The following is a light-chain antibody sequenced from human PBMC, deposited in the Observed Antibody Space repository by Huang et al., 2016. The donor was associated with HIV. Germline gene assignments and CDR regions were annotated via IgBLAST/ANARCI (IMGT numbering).Light chain of an antibody. Sequence: EVVMTQSPATLSVSPGERATLSCRASQSVSSNLAWYEQKPGQAPRLLIYGASTRATGIPARFSGSGSGTEFTLTISSLQSEDFAVYYCQQYNNWPPVTFGQGTKLEIK. CDR1: QSVSSN. V-gene: IGKV3D-15*01. CDR3: QQYNNWPPVT. CDR2: GAS. J-gene: IGKJ2*01.